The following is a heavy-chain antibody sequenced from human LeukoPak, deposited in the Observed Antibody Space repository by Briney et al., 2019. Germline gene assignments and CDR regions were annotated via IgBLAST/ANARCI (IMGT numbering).Heavy chain of an antibody. Sequence: PGGSLRLSCAASGFTFSNAWMNWVRQAPGKGLEWVSSISSSSSYIYYADSVKGRFTISRDNAKNSLYLQMHSLRAEDTAVYYCAMTYYYDSSLHYFDYWGQGTLVTVSS. D-gene: IGHD3-22*01. CDR1: GFTFSNAW. CDR2: ISSSSSYI. V-gene: IGHV3-21*01. CDR3: AMTYYYDSSLHYFDY. J-gene: IGHJ4*02.